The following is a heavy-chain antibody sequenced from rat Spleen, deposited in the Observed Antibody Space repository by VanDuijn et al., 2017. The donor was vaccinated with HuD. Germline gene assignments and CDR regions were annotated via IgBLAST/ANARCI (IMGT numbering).Heavy chain of an antibody. CDR3: ARGGFPDY. CDR1: GFSLTSYH. Sequence: QVQLKESGPGLVKPSETLSLTCTVSGFSLTSYHVSWVQQPPGKGLEWMGVIWDDGITAYNSALKSRLSISRDTSKSQVFLKMSSLKTEDTATYYCARGGFPDYWGQGVMVTVSS. J-gene: IGHJ2*01. CDR2: IWDDGIT. V-gene: IGHV2-32*01.